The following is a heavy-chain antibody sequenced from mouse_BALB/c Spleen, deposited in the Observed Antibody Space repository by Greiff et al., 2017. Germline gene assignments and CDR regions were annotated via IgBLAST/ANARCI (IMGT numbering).Heavy chain of an antibody. V-gene: IGHV14-3*02. D-gene: IGHD1-1*01. CDR3: AREYYTSSTFWYFDD. Sequence: DVKLQESGAELVKPGASVKLSCTASGFNIKDTYMHWVKQRPEQGLEWIGRIDPANGNTKYDAKFQGKATITADTSSNTAYLQLSSLTSEDTAVYCCAREYYTSSTFWYFDDWGEGTTVTVSS. CDR2: IDPANGNT. CDR1: GFNIKDTY. J-gene: IGHJ1*01.